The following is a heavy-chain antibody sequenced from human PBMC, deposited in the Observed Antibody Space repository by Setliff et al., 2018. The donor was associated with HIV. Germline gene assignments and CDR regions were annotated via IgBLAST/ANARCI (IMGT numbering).Heavy chain of an antibody. V-gene: IGHV3-48*01. J-gene: IGHJ4*02. CDR1: GFVFTDHS. CDR3: VRDQLRVPERWDFDF. D-gene: IGHD1-26*01. CDR2: ISATGTTV. Sequence: GGSLKISCAASGFVFTDHSFHWVRQAPGEGLEWLSYISATGTTVSYADSVRGRFIISRDSVRNELYLQMKRLRVEDTALYYCVRDQLRVPERWDFDFWGQGTLVTVSS.